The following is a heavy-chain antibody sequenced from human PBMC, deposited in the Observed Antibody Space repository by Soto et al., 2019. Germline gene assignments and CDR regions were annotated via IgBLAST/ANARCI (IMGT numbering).Heavy chain of an antibody. D-gene: IGHD3-10*01. CDR2: ISSSSSYI. CDR1: GFSFRSYS. J-gene: IGHJ4*02. CDR3: ARVGTYYGSGSPYYSDY. Sequence: EVQLVESGGGLVKPGGSLRLSCAASGFSFRSYSVNWVRQAPGKGLEWVSFISSSSSYINYADSVKGRFTISRDNAKNSLFLQMNSLRAEDTAVYYCARVGTYYGSGSPYYSDYWGQGTLVSVSS. V-gene: IGHV3-21*01.